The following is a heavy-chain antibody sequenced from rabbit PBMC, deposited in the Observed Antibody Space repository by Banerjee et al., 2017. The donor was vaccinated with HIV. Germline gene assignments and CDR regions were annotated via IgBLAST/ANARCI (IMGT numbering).Heavy chain of an antibody. Sequence: QSLEESGGDLVKPGASLTLTCTASGFSFSSSYYMCWVRQAPGKGLEWIACIYAGSSGITYYASWAKGRFTISKTSSTTVTLQMTSLTAADTATYFCARSNYYIYGDGGYAIATRLDLWGQGTLVTVS. CDR1: GFSFSSSYY. V-gene: IGHV1S40*01. CDR3: ARSNYYIYGDGGYAIATRLDL. D-gene: IGHD6-1*01. CDR2: IYAGSSGIT. J-gene: IGHJ3*01.